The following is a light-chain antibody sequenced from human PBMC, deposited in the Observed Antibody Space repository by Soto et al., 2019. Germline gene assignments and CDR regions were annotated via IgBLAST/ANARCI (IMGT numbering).Light chain of an antibody. Sequence: IQMTQSPSTLSASVGDRVTITCRASQSIGSWLAWYQQKAGKAPKLLMYKASSLESGVPSRFSGSGSGTDFTLTISSLQPDDFATYYCQQYKAAWTFGQGTKVDIK. CDR1: QSIGSW. CDR2: KAS. V-gene: IGKV1-5*03. J-gene: IGKJ1*01. CDR3: QQYKAAWT.